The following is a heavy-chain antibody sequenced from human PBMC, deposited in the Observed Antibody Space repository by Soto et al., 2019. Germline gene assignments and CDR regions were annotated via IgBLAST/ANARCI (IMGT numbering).Heavy chain of an antibody. D-gene: IGHD2-15*01. CDR3: ATFTLGYFSGGSYYPYTAFDT. V-gene: IGHV1-24*01. Sequence: ASVKVSCKVSGYTLTELSMHWVRQAPGKGLEWMGGFDPEDGETIYAQKFQGRVTMTEDTSTDTAYMEPSSLRSEDTAVYYCATFTLGYFSGGSYYPYTAFDTWGQGTMVTVSS. CDR1: GYTLTELS. J-gene: IGHJ3*02. CDR2: FDPEDGET.